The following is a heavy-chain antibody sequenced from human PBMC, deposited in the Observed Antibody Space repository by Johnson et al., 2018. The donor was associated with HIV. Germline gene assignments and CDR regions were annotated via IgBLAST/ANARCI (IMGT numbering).Heavy chain of an antibody. Sequence: VQLLESGGGVVQPGRSLRLSCAASGFTFSSYAMHWVRQAPGKGLEWVAVISYDGSNKYYADSVKGRFTISRDNSKNTLYLQMNSLRAEDTALYYCAKDTGGNSGSDAFDIWGQGTKVTVAS. J-gene: IGHJ3*02. CDR3: AKDTGGNSGSDAFDI. D-gene: IGHD4-23*01. V-gene: IGHV3-30-3*01. CDR1: GFTFSSYA. CDR2: ISYDGSNK.